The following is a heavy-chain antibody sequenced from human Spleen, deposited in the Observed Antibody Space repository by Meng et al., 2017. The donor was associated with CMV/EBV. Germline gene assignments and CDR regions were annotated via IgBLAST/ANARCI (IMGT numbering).Heavy chain of an antibody. CDR3: ARSFHWEQLFDY. CDR2: IIPIFGTA. D-gene: IGHD1-26*01. J-gene: IGHJ4*02. V-gene: IGHV1-69*05. CDR1: GGTFISYA. Sequence: SVKVTCKASGGTFISYAISWVRQAPGQGLEWMGGIIPIFGTANYAQKFQGRVTITTDESTSTAYMELSSLRSEDTAVYYCARSFHWEQLFDYWGQGTLVTVSS.